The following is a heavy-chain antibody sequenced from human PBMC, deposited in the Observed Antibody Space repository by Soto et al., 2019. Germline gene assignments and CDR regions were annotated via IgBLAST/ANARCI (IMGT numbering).Heavy chain of an antibody. Sequence: ASLKVSCKASGYTFTRSGISWVRQAPGQGLEWMGWISTYNGDTNYAQTFQGRVTMTTDTSTSTVYMELRSLRSHDTAVYYCATEGVAPYYYYGMDVWGQGTPVTVSS. D-gene: IGHD5-12*01. J-gene: IGHJ6*02. CDR1: GYTFTRSG. CDR3: ATEGVAPYYYYGMDV. V-gene: IGHV1-18*01. CDR2: ISTYNGDT.